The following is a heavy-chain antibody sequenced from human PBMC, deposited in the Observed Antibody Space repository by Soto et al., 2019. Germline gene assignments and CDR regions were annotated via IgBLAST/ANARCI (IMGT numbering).Heavy chain of an antibody. D-gene: IGHD6-13*01. V-gene: IGHV3-30-3*01. Sequence: QVQLVESGGGVVQPGRSLRLSCAASGFTFSSNAMHWVRQAPGKGLEWVAVISYDGNNKYYADSVKGRFSISRDNSKNPLFLQMNSLRADDTAVYYCARVGSGYSSSWYNAFDIWGQGTMVTVSS. CDR1: GFTFSSNA. CDR2: ISYDGNNK. CDR3: ARVGSGYSSSWYNAFDI. J-gene: IGHJ3*02.